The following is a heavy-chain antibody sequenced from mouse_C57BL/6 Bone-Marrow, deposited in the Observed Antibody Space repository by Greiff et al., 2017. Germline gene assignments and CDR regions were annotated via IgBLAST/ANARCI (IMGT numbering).Heavy chain of an antibody. Sequence: VQLQQPGAELVRPGSSVKLSCKASGYTFTSYWMHWVKQRPIQGLDWIGNIDPSDSETHYNQKFKDKATLTVDKSSSTAYMQRSSLTSEDSAVDDCARGYGSSYECADWGQGTLVTVSA. J-gene: IGHJ3*01. CDR1: GYTFTSYW. V-gene: IGHV1-52*01. CDR2: IDPSDSET. D-gene: IGHD1-1*01. CDR3: ARGYGSSYECAD.